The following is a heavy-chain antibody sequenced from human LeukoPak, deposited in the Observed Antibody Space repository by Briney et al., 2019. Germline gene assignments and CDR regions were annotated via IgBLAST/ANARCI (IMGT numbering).Heavy chain of an antibody. V-gene: IGHV3-30*02. Sequence: GGSLRLSCAASGFTFSSYAMHWVRQAPGKGLQWVAFIRLDDSTEYSADSVKGRFTISRDNSKNTLYLQMNRLRPEDTAVYYCAKSMLRGYYYMDVWGKGTTVIISS. D-gene: IGHD3-10*01. CDR2: IRLDDSTE. J-gene: IGHJ6*03. CDR1: GFTFSSYA. CDR3: AKSMLRGYYYMDV.